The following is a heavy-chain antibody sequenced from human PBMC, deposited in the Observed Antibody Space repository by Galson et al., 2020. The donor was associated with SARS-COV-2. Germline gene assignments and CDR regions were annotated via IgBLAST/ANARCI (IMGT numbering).Heavy chain of an antibody. CDR1: GFSVSQKY. D-gene: IGHD3-3*01. V-gene: IGHV3-53*05. CDR2: IFYDGGA. CDR3: VRDDGVAPYDY. Sequence: GESLKISCAASGFSVSQKYMSWVRQAPGRGLELVSVIFYDGGAMYIDSVRGRFTISRDTSKNTLYLQMNSLRADDTAVYYCVRDDGVAPYDYWGQGTLVTVAS. J-gene: IGHJ4*02.